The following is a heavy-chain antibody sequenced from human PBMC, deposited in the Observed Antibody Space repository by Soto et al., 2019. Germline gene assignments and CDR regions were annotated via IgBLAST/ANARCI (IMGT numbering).Heavy chain of an antibody. CDR1: GYTXTSYD. J-gene: IGHJ6*02. V-gene: IGHV1-8*01. D-gene: IGHD2-2*01. CDR3: ARVWDIVVVPAFSGMDV. CDR2: MNQNSGNK. Sequence: SXKVSFKGSGYTXTSYDMNWVRQATEQGLEWMGWMNQNSGNKCYAQKFQGRVTMTRNTSISRAYRELSSLRYEDTPVYYSARVWDIVVVPAFSGMDVWGQGTTGTVSS.